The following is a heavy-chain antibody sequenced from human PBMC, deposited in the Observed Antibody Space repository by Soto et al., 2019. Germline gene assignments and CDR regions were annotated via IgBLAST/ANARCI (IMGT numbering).Heavy chain of an antibody. CDR1: GFTFSDYY. V-gene: IGHV3-11*05. Sequence: QVRLVESGGGLVKAGGSLRLSCAASGFTFSDYYMSWIRQAPGKGLEWVTYITSSGDYTNYADSVKGRFTISRDKAKKSLYLQMNNLRTEDTAVYYCVRELGGLDSWGQGTLVAVSS. D-gene: IGHD2-15*01. CDR3: VRELGGLDS. CDR2: ITSSGDYT. J-gene: IGHJ5*01.